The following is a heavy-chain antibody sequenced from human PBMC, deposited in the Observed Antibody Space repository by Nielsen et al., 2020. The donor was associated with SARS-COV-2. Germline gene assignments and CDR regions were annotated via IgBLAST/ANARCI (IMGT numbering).Heavy chain of an antibody. V-gene: IGHV3-30*03. CDR2: TSYDGSDK. D-gene: IGHD3-9*01. Sequence: GESLKISCAASGFTVSSNYMSWVRQAPGKGLDWVAFTSYDGSDKFYADSVRGRFIVSRDNFRNTLSLHMDSLRTEDTAVYFCARQATIYMNEVSGMDVWGQGTTVTVSS. CDR3: ARQATIYMNEVSGMDV. CDR1: GFTVSSNY. J-gene: IGHJ6*02.